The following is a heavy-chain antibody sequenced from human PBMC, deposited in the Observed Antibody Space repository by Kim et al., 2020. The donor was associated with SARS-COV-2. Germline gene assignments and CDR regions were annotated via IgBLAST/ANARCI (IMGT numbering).Heavy chain of an antibody. D-gene: IGHD2-2*02. J-gene: IGHJ6*02. CDR1: GFTFSSYA. V-gene: IGHV3-23*01. CDR3: AKDLHVPAAINYGMDV. CDR2: ISGSGGST. Sequence: GGSLRLSCAASGFTFSSYAMSWVRQAPGKGLEWVSAISGSGGSTYYADSVKGRFTISRDNSKNTLYLQMNSLRAEDTAVYYCAKDLHVPAAINYGMDVWGQGTTVTVSS.